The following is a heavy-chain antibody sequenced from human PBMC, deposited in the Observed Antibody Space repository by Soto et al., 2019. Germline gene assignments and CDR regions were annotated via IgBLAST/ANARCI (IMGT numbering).Heavy chain of an antibody. J-gene: IGHJ6*02. CDR2: ISSSGSTI. CDR1: GFTFSSYS. CDR3: ASLLGGYSYGPRYYYYGMDV. D-gene: IGHD5-18*01. Sequence: EVQLVESGGGLVQPGGSLRLSCAASGFTFSSYSMNWVRQAPGKGLEWVSYISSSGSTIYYADSVKGRFTISRDNAKNSLYLQMNSLRDEDTAVYYCASLLGGYSYGPRYYYYGMDVWGQGTTVTVSS. V-gene: IGHV3-48*02.